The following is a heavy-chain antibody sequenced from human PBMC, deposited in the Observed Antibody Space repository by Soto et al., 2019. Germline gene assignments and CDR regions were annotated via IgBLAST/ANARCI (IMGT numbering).Heavy chain of an antibody. CDR2: VYYSGST. D-gene: IGHD3-9*01. CDR3: ARRRDWFDY. Sequence: PSETLSLTCTVSGGSVRSGNYYWTWIRQPPGKGLEWIGFVYYSGSTNYNPSLKSRATISLDTSKNQFSLKLTSVTAADTAVYYCARRRDWFDYWGQGTLVTVSS. J-gene: IGHJ4*02. V-gene: IGHV4-61*01. CDR1: GGSVRSGNYY.